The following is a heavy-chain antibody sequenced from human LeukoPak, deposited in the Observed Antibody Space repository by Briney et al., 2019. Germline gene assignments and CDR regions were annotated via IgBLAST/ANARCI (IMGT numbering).Heavy chain of an antibody. V-gene: IGHV3-23*01. Sequence: PGGSLRLSCAASGLTFSSYAMSWVRQAPGKGLEWVSAISGSGGSTYYADSVKGRFTISRDNSKNTLYLQMNSLRAEDTAVYYCAKLSEVVVAATGDWFDPWGQGTLVTVSS. CDR1: GLTFSSYA. CDR2: ISGSGGST. J-gene: IGHJ5*02. D-gene: IGHD2-15*01. CDR3: AKLSEVVVAATGDWFDP.